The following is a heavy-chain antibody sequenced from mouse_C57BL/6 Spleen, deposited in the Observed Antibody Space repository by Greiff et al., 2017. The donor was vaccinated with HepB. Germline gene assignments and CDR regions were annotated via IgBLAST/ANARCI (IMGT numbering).Heavy chain of an antibody. V-gene: IGHV5-17*01. J-gene: IGHJ4*01. D-gene: IGHD1-3*01. CDR3: ARTNRNAMDY. CDR1: GFTFSDYG. Sequence: DVQLVESGGGLVKPGGSLKLSCAASGFTFSDYGMHWVRQAPEKGLEWVAYISSGSSTIYYADTVKGRFTISRDNAKNTLFLQMTSLRSEDTAMYYCARTNRNAMDYWGQGTSVTVSS. CDR2: ISSGSSTI.